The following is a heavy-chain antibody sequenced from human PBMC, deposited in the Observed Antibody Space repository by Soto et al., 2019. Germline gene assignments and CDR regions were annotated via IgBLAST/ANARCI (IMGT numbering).Heavy chain of an antibody. CDR3: QGLGSGSSPVAY. D-gene: IGHD3-10*01. Sequence: QVQLQESGPGLVKPSQTLSLTCTVSGGSISSGCYYWSWIRQHPGKGLDWIGYIYYSGSTYYSPSLRSRVTISVDTSKNQFSLKLSSVTAADTAVYYGQGLGSGSSPVAYWGQGTLVTVSS. CDR1: GGSISSGCYY. V-gene: IGHV4-31*03. CDR2: IYYSGST. J-gene: IGHJ4*02.